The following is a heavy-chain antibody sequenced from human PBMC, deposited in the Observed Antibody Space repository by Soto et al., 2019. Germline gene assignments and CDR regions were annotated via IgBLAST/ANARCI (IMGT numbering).Heavy chain of an antibody. D-gene: IGHD3-22*01. CDR3: ARDHLLAGIVVVIYYYYYGMDV. J-gene: IGHJ6*02. CDR1: GYTFTSYY. CDR2: INPSGGST. Sequence: ASVKVSCKASGYTFTSYYMHWVRQAPGQGLEWMGIINPSGGSTSYAQKFQGRVTMTRDTSTSTVYMELSSLRSEDTAVYYCARDHLLAGIVVVIYYYYYGMDVWGQGTTVTVSS. V-gene: IGHV1-46*01.